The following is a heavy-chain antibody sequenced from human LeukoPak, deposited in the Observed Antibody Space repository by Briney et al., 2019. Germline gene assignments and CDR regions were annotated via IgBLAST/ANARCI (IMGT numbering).Heavy chain of an antibody. V-gene: IGHV4-31*03. CDR2: VYYSGST. CDR3: ARGDLTFLYCSSTSCYISLGSERWFDP. Sequence: SQTLSLTCTVSGDSIDSGVYYWGWIRQHPGQDLEWIGYVYYSGSTYYHPSLKSRVIISVDTSKNQFSLKLSSVTAADTAVYYCARGDLTFLYCSSTSCYISLGSERWFDPWGQGTLVTVSS. J-gene: IGHJ5*02. CDR1: GDSIDSGVYY. D-gene: IGHD2-2*02.